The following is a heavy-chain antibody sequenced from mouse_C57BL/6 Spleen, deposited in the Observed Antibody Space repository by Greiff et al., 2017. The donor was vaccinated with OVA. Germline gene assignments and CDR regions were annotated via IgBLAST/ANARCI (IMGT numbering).Heavy chain of an antibody. V-gene: IGHV1-69*01. CDR3: AYGSSYVGWFDY. D-gene: IGHD1-1*01. CDR2: IDPSDSYT. Sequence: VQLQQPGAELVMPGASVKLSCKASGYTFTSYWMHWVKQRPGQGLEWIGEIDPSDSYTNYNQKFKGKSTLTVDKSSSTAYMQLSSLTSEDSAVYYCAYGSSYVGWFDYWGQGTLVTVSA. CDR1: GYTFTSYW. J-gene: IGHJ3*01.